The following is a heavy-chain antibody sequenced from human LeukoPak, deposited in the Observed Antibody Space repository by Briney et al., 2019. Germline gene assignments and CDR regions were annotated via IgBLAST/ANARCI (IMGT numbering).Heavy chain of an antibody. V-gene: IGHV3-53*01. CDR3: AGYETFTTDDAFDI. J-gene: IGHJ3*02. Sequence: GGSLRLSCAASGFTVSSNYMSWVRQAPGKGLEWVSVIYSGGRTYYADSVKGRFTISRDNSKNTLYLQMNSLRAEDTAVYYCAGYETFTTDDAFDIWGQGTMVTVSS. CDR2: IYSGGRT. D-gene: IGHD5-12*01. CDR1: GFTVSSNY.